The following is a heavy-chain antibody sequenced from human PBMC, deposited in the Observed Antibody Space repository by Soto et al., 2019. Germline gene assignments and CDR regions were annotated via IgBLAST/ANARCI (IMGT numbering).Heavy chain of an antibody. Sequence: QVQLQESGPGLVKPSQTLSLTCTVSGGSISSDDYYWSWIRQTPGKGLEWIGNISYSGSTYYNPALQMRVTLSVDTSNNQFSLKLRSVTAADTAVYYCARASPVVTDVWGQGTTVTVSS. CDR1: GGSISSDDYY. CDR2: ISYSGST. D-gene: IGHD5-18*01. J-gene: IGHJ6*02. CDR3: ARASPVVTDV. V-gene: IGHV4-30-4*01.